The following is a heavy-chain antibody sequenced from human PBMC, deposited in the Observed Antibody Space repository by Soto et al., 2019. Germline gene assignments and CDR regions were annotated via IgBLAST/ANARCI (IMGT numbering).Heavy chain of an antibody. CDR2: ISAYNGNT. CDR3: ARHGYCSGGSCPPSYYYGMDV. CDR1: GYTFTSYG. D-gene: IGHD2-15*01. J-gene: IGHJ6*02. Sequence: QVQLVQSGAEVKKPGASVKVSCKASGYTFTSYGISWVRQAPGQGLEWMGWISAYNGNTNYAQKLQGRVTMTTDTSTSTAYMGLRSLRSDDTAVYYCARHGYCSGGSCPPSYYYGMDVWGQGTTVTVSS. V-gene: IGHV1-18*04.